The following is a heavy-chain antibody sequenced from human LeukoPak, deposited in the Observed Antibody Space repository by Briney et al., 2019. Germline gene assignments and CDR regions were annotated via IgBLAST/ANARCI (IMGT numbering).Heavy chain of an antibody. V-gene: IGHV4-38-2*02. J-gene: IGHJ4*02. CDR2: FHHSGST. Sequence: SETLSLTCSVSGYSISSGFYWDWIRQPPGKGLEWIGSFHHSGSTPYNPSLNSRVSISVDTSKNQLSLKLSSVTAADTAVYYCASGSSFDSSGRGFDYWGQGTLVTVSS. D-gene: IGHD3-22*01. CDR3: ASGSSFDSSGRGFDY. CDR1: GYSISSGFY.